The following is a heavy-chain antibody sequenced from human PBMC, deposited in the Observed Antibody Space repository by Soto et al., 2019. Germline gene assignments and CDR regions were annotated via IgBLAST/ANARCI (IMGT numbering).Heavy chain of an antibody. CDR2: ISYDGSNK. J-gene: IGHJ6*02. V-gene: IGHV3-30-3*01. CDR1: GFTFSSYA. CDR3: ARGGDFWSGSPPHYYYGMEV. D-gene: IGHD3-3*01. Sequence: QVQLVESGGGVVQPGRSLRLSCAASGFTFSSYAMHWVRQAPGKGLEWVAVISYDGSNKYYADSVKGRFTISRDNSKNTLYLQMNSLTAEDTAVYYCARGGDFWSGSPPHYYYGMEVWGQGTTVTVSS.